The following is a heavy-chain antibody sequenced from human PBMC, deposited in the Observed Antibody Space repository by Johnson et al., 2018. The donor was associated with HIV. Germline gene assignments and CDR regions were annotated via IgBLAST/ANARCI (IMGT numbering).Heavy chain of an antibody. D-gene: IGHD4-17*01. V-gene: IGHV3-20*04. CDR3: ARVGGINDYGDPGDAFDI. J-gene: IGHJ3*02. CDR1: GFTFDDYG. CDR2: INWNGGST. Sequence: MLLVESGGGVVRPGGSLRLSCAASGFTFDDYGMSWVRQAPGKGLEWVSGINWNGGSTGYADSVKGRFTIPRDNAKNSLYLQMNSLRAEDTALYYCARVGGINDYGDPGDAFDIWGQGTMVTVSS.